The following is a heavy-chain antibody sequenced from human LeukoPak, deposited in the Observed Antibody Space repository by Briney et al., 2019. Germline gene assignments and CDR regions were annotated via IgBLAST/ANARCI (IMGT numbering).Heavy chain of an antibody. CDR3: ARGRFTIAAAGTFDY. V-gene: IGHV4-34*01. D-gene: IGHD6-13*01. CDR2: INHSGST. CDR1: GGSFSGYY. J-gene: IGHJ4*02. Sequence: PSETLSLTCAVYGGSFSGYYWSWIRQPPGKGLEWIGEINHSGSTNYNPSLKSRVTISVDTSKNQFSLKLSSVTAADTAVYYCARGRFTIAAAGTFDYWGQGTLVTVSS.